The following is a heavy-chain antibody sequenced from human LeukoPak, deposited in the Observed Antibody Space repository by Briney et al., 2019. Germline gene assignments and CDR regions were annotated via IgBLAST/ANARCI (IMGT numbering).Heavy chain of an antibody. CDR3: ARVRSYRFDY. Sequence: GASVKVSCKASGYTFTSYDINWVRQATGQGLEWMGWISAYNGNTNYAQKLQGRVTMTTDTSTSTAYMELRSLRSDDTAVYYCARVRSYRFDYWGQGTLVTVSS. D-gene: IGHD1-26*01. CDR1: GYTFTSYD. CDR2: ISAYNGNT. V-gene: IGHV1-18*01. J-gene: IGHJ4*02.